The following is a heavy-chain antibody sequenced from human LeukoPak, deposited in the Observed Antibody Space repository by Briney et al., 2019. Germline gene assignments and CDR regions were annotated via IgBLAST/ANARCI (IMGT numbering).Heavy chain of an antibody. D-gene: IGHD2-2*02. CDR3: AIGGDSTTSCYRCFDY. V-gene: IGHV5-51*01. J-gene: IGHJ4*02. Sequence: GEALKISCKGSGYRFTSYWIGWVRQMPGKGLEGMGRVFPDDSDTRYSPSFQGQVTISADKSISTAYLQWSSLKASDTAMYYCAIGGDSTTSCYRCFDYWRQGTLVTVS. CDR1: GYRFTSYW. CDR2: VFPDDSDT.